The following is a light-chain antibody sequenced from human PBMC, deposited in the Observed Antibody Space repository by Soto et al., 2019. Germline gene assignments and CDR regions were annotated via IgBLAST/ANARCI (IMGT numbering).Light chain of an antibody. CDR2: GAS. CDR1: QSVSDN. V-gene: IGKV3-15*01. Sequence: EIVLTQSPATLSVSPGERATLSCRASQSVSDNLAWYQQKRGQAPRLLIHGASTRATGIPVRFSGSGSGTEFTLTISSLQSEDFAVYYCHQYDDWPPGYTFGQGTKLEI. J-gene: IGKJ2*01. CDR3: HQYDDWPPGYT.